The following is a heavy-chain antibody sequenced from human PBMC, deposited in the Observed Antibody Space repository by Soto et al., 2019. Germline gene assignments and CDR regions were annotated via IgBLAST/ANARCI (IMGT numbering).Heavy chain of an antibody. D-gene: IGHD5-18*01. CDR3: ARGMVTVNYYYYGMDV. Sequence: GASVKVSCKASGGTFSSYAISWVRQAPGQGLELMGGIIPIFGTANYAQKFQGRVTITADESTSTAYMELSSLRSEDTAVYYCARGMVTVNYYYYGMDVWGQGTTVTVYS. J-gene: IGHJ6*02. CDR1: GGTFSSYA. CDR2: IIPIFGTA. V-gene: IGHV1-69*13.